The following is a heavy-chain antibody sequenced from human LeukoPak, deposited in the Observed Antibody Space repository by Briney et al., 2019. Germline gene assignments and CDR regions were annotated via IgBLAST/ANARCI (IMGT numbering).Heavy chain of an antibody. Sequence: SETLSLTCTVSGYSISSGYYWDWIRQPPGRGLEWIGNIYHSGNTYYNPSLKSRVTISVDTSKNQFSLKLNSVTAADTAVYYCARQGGGYCSSTRCYSALDIWGQGTMVTVSS. CDR3: ARQGGGYCSSTRCYSALDI. CDR2: IYHSGNT. D-gene: IGHD2-2*02. J-gene: IGHJ3*02. V-gene: IGHV4-38-2*02. CDR1: GYSISSGYY.